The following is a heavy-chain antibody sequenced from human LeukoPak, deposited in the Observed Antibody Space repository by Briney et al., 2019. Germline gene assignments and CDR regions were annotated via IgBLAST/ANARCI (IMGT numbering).Heavy chain of an antibody. CDR1: GFTVSSKN. Sequence: PGGSLRLSCAASGFTVSSKNMSWVRQAPGKGLEWVSIIYTGGSTYYADSVKGRFTISRDDSKNTLYLQMNSLRAEDTAVYYCARGSSYYFDYWGQGTLVTVSS. V-gene: IGHV3-66*01. D-gene: IGHD3-10*01. J-gene: IGHJ4*02. CDR2: IYTGGST. CDR3: ARGSSYYFDY.